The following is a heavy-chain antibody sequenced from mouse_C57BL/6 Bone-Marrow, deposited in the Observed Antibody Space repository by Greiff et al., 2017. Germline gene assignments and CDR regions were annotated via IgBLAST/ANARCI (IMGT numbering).Heavy chain of an antibody. CDR2: MHPNGGSP. D-gene: IGHD2-4*01. Sequence: QVQLQQPGAELVKPGASVKLSCKASGYTFTNYWMHWVKQRPGQGLEWIGMMHPNGGSPDYNEKFKSEAILSVDKSSRTAYMELSSLTSEDSAVYYCARSYDSGDYTMDYWGQGTSVTVSS. V-gene: IGHV1-64*01. CDR3: ARSYDSGDYTMDY. CDR1: GYTFTNYW. J-gene: IGHJ4*01.